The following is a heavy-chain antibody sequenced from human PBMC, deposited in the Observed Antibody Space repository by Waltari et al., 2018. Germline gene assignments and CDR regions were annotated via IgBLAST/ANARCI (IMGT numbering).Heavy chain of an antibody. CDR1: GGNFRRYA. V-gene: IGHV1-69*14. D-gene: IGHD4-4*01. CDR3: ARGLTVTSHEYSWFDP. CDR2: NIPIFGTS. J-gene: IGHJ5*02. Sequence: QVKMVQSGAEAKKPGSWVKVYCKDSGGNFRRYALSWGRGANGQGLEWMGVNIPIFGTSNYAQKFQGRVTITAYKSTSTAYMRLSSLRSKDTAVYYCARGLTVTSHEYSWFDPWGQGTLVTVSS.